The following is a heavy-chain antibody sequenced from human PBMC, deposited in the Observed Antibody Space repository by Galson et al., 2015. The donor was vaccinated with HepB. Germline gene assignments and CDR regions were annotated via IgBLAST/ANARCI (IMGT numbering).Heavy chain of an antibody. CDR2: IFPGDSDT. CDR1: GYSFTSYW. Sequence: QSGAEVKKPGESLKISCKGSGYSFTSYWIGWVRQMPGKGLEWMAIIFPGDSDTRYRPSFQGQVTISADKSISTAYLQWSSLKASDTAMYFCARNPYYGDYPLDYWGQGTLVTVSS. V-gene: IGHV5-51*01. CDR3: ARNPYYGDYPLDY. J-gene: IGHJ4*02. D-gene: IGHD4-17*01.